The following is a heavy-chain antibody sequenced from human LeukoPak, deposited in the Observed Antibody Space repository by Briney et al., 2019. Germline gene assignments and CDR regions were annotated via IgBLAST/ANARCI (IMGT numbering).Heavy chain of an antibody. CDR1: GFTVSTNY. Sequence: PGGSLRLSCAASGFTVSTNYMSWVRQAPGKGLEWVSVISSDGSTDYADSVKGRFTVSRDNSKNTLYLQMNSLRAEDTAVYYCARDQNSWGHGTLVTVSS. J-gene: IGHJ5*01. CDR3: ARDQNS. CDR2: ISSDGST. V-gene: IGHV3-53*01.